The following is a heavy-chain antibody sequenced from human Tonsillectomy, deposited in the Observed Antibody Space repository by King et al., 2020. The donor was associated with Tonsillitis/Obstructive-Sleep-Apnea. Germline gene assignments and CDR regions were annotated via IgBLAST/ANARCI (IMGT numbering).Heavy chain of an antibody. V-gene: IGHV3-74*01. CDR1: GFTFSSYW. D-gene: IGHD6-13*01. J-gene: IGHJ3*02. Sequence: VQLVESGGGLVQPGGSLRLSCAASGFTFSSYWMHWVRQAPGKGLVWVSRINSDGSSTSYADSVKGRFTISRDNAKNTLYLQMNSLRAEDTAVYYCARDPSSSWSIYAFYIWGQGTMVSVSS. CDR2: INSDGSST. CDR3: ARDPSSSWSIYAFYI.